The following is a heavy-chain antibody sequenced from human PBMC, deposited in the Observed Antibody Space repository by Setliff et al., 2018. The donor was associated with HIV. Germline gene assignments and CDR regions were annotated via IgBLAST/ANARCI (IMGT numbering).Heavy chain of an antibody. J-gene: IGHJ6*02. Sequence: PSEALSLTCNVSGGSISSSSYFWSWIRQAPGKGLEWIGTMYFRGNARNSPSLKSRVTILVDTSKNQLSLNLTSVTAADTAVYYCARVETTVRGATYGLDVWGQGTTVTVSS. D-gene: IGHD3-10*01. CDR2: MYFRGNA. V-gene: IGHV4-61*01. CDR1: GGSISSSSYF. CDR3: ARVETTVRGATYGLDV.